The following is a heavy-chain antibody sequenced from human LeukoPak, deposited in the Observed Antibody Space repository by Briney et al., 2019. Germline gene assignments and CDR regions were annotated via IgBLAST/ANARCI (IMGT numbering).Heavy chain of an antibody. CDR3: AKDGGLWVSAHWGDS. D-gene: IGHD7-27*01. CDR1: GFTFSSYT. CDR2: ITTSDGNT. V-gene: IGHV3-23*01. J-gene: IGHJ4*02. Sequence: GGSLRLSCAASGFTFSSYTMSWVRQAPGKGLEWVSTITTSDGNTYYADSVKGRFTVSRDNSKNTLFLQMNSLKAEDTAVYYCAKDGGLWVSAHWGDSWGRGTLVTVSS.